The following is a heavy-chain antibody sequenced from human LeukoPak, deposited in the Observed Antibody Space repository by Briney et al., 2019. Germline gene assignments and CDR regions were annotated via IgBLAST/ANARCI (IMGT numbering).Heavy chain of an antibody. CDR2: IYTSGSI. Sequence: PSQTLSLTCTVSGGSISSGSYYWSWIRQPAGKGLEWIGRIYTSGSINYNPSLKSRVTISVDTSKNQFSLKLSSVTAADTAVYYCASRHDLVSTNWFDPWGQGTLVTVSS. CDR3: ASRHDLVSTNWFDP. V-gene: IGHV4-61*02. CDR1: GGSISSGSYY. D-gene: IGHD1-1*01. J-gene: IGHJ5*02.